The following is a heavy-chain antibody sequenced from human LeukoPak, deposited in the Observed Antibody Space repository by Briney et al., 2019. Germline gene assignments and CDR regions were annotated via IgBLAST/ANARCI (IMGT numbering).Heavy chain of an antibody. CDR1: GFTFSSYC. CDR3: AKGNGYSYTYYFDY. J-gene: IGHJ4*02. D-gene: IGHD5-18*01. V-gene: IGHV3-7*03. Sequence: GGSLRLSCAASGFTFSSYCMSWVRQAPGKGLEWVANIKQDGSEKYYVDSVKGRFTISRDNAKNSLYLQMNSLRAEDTALYYCAKGNGYSYTYYFDYWGQGTLVTVSS. CDR2: IKQDGSEK.